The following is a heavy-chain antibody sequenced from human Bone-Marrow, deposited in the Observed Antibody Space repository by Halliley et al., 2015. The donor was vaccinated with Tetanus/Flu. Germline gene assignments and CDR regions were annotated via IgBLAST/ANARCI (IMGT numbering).Heavy chain of an antibody. CDR2: ISSSGSTI. J-gene: IGHJ5*02. CDR1: GFSFSSYE. V-gene: IGHV3-48*03. CDR3: ARRGFPFDP. D-gene: IGHD3-10*01. Sequence: SLRLSCVASGFSFSSYEMNWVRQAPGKGLEWVSYISSSGSTIYYTDSVTGRFTISRDNVKNSLYLQMNSLRAEDTAVYYSARRGFPFDPWGQGTLVTVSS.